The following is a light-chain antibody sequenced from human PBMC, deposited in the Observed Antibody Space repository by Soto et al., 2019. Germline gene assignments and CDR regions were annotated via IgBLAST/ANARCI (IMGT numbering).Light chain of an antibody. J-gene: IGKJ1*01. Sequence: EVVMTQSPATLSVSPGETATLSCRASQSVSSNLAWYQHKPGQAPRLLIYGTSTRATGIPARFSGSGSGTEFTLTISSLQSEDFAVYYCQQYNNWPVWTFGQGNKVEIK. CDR1: QSVSSN. CDR3: QQYNNWPVWT. CDR2: GTS. V-gene: IGKV3-15*01.